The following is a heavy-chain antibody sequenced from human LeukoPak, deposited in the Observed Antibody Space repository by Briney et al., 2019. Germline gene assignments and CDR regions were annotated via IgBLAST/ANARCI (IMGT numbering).Heavy chain of an antibody. CDR3: TTAPPYYDNEEIMDYYFDY. Sequence: PGGSLRLSCAASGFTFSNAWMSWVRQAPGKGLEWVGRIKSKTDGGTTDYAAPVKGRFTISRDDSKNTLYLQMNSLKTEDTAVYYCTTAPPYYDNEEIMDYYFDYWGQGTLVTVSS. D-gene: IGHD3-9*01. V-gene: IGHV3-15*01. CDR1: GFTFSNAW. CDR2: IKSKTDGGTT. J-gene: IGHJ4*02.